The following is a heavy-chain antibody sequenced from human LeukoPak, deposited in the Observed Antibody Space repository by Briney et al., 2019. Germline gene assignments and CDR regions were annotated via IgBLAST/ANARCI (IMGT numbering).Heavy chain of an antibody. D-gene: IGHD3-9*01. CDR3: ARNSDDILTGYCLDY. CDR2: ISYDGSNK. J-gene: IGHJ4*02. Sequence: GRSLRLSCAASGFTFSSYAMHWVRQAPGKGLERVAVISYDGSNKYYADSVKGRFTISRDNSKNTLYLQMNSLRAEDTAVYYCARNSDDILTGYCLDYWGQGTLVTVSS. CDR1: GFTFSSYA. V-gene: IGHV3-30*04.